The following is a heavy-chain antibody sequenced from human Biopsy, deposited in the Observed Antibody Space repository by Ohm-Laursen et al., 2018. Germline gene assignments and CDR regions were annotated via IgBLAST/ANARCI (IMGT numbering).Heavy chain of an antibody. CDR2: ISANGVTT. Sequence: SLRLSCTASRFTFNNYAMRWVRQAPGKGLEWVSTISANGVTTFYADSVKGRFTISRDGSSDTLYLQMHSLRADDTALYYCAKGGYCSATSCNMDVDYWGQGALVTVSS. CDR3: AKGGYCSATSCNMDVDY. J-gene: IGHJ4*02. CDR1: RFTFNNYA. V-gene: IGHV3-23*01. D-gene: IGHD2-2*02.